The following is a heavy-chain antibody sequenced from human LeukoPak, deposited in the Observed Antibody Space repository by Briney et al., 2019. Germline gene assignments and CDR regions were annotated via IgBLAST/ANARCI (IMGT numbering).Heavy chain of an antibody. Sequence: GGSLRLSCAASGFTFSNYAMSWVRQAPGKGLEWVSSISSSSSYIYYADSVKGRFTISRDNAKNSLYLQMNSLRAEDTAVYYCARDLGAANTFDIWGQGTMVTVSS. D-gene: IGHD1-26*01. CDR1: GFTFSNYA. CDR3: ARDLGAANTFDI. V-gene: IGHV3-21*01. CDR2: ISSSSSYI. J-gene: IGHJ3*02.